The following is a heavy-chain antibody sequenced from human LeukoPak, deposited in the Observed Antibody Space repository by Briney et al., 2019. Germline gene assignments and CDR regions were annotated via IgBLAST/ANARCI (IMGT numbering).Heavy chain of an antibody. CDR2: ISYDGSNK. V-gene: IGHV3-30*18. CDR3: AKELGLAVAGRSSMDV. D-gene: IGHD6-19*01. J-gene: IGHJ6*02. CDR1: GFTFSSYG. Sequence: PGGSLRLSCAASGFTFSSYGMHWVRQAPGKGLEWVAVISYDGSNKYYADSVKGRFTISRDNSKNTLYLQMNSLRAEDTAVYYCAKELGLAVAGRSSMDVWGQGTTVTVSS.